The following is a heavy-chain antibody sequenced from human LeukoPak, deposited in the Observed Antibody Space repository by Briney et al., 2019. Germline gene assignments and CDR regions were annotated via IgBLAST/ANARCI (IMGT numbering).Heavy chain of an antibody. CDR3: ARASDLDSFDY. V-gene: IGHV1-18*01. CDR1: GYTFTTYG. J-gene: IGHJ4*02. Sequence: ASVKVSCKASGYTFTTYGISWVRQAPGQGLEWMGWINAYSGNTIYAQKLQGRVTMTTDTSASTAYMELRSLRSDDTAVYYCARASDLDSFDYWGQGTLVTVSS. CDR2: INAYSGNT.